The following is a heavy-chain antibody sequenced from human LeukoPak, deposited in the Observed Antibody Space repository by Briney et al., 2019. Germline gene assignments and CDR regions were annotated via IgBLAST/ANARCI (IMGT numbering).Heavy chain of an antibody. D-gene: IGHD3-22*01. J-gene: IGHJ3*02. V-gene: IGHV1-2*02. Sequence: ASVKVSCKASGYTFNGHYMHWVRQAPGQGLEWMGWINPNSGGTNYAQKFQGRVTMTEDTSTDTAYMELSSLRSEDTAVYYCATNNPPGSGYYYFNAFDIWGQGTMVTVSS. CDR2: INPNSGGT. CDR3: ATNNPPGSGYYYFNAFDI. CDR1: GYTFNGHY.